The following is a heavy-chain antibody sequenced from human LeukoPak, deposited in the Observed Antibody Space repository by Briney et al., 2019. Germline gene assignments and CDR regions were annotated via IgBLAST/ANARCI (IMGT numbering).Heavy chain of an antibody. CDR3: ARDLVGSHTGYSSGAWDY. Sequence: ASVKVSCKASGGTFSNYAISWVRQAPGQGLEWMGGIIPLFDTADYTQKFQGRLTITADESTSTAYMELSSLRAEDTAVYYCARDLVGSHTGYSSGAWDYWGQGTLVTVSS. D-gene: IGHD3-9*01. V-gene: IGHV1-69*13. J-gene: IGHJ4*02. CDR1: GGTFSNYA. CDR2: IIPLFDTA.